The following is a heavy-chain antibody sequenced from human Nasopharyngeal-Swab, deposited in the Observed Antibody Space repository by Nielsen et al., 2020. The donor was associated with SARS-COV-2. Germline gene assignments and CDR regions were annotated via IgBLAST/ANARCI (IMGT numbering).Heavy chain of an antibody. Sequence: GESLKTSCAASRFTFSSYAISWVRQAPGTGLEWVSALSAPGNPYYADSVKGRFTISRDSSQNTLYLQMNSLRADDTAVYYCAKFREGRWGQGTLVTVSS. CDR1: RFTFSSYA. CDR3: AKFREGR. CDR2: LSAPGNP. V-gene: IGHV3-23*01. J-gene: IGHJ4*02.